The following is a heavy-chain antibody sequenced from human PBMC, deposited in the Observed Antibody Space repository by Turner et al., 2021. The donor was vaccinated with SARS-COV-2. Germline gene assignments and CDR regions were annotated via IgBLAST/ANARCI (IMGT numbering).Heavy chain of an antibody. D-gene: IGHD3-3*01. CDR3: ARSRLDFWSDYYMGAFDY. J-gene: IGHJ4*02. CDR2: ISFDGGKK. V-gene: IGHV3-30-3*01. CDR1: GFTFSSYS. Sequence: QVQLEESGGGVVQPGRSLRLSCAASGFTFSSYSMHWVRQAPGKGLEWVAIISFDGGKKYYADSVKGRFTISRDNSNNTVHLQMSSLRADDTALYYCARSRLDFWSDYYMGAFDYWGQGTLVTVSS.